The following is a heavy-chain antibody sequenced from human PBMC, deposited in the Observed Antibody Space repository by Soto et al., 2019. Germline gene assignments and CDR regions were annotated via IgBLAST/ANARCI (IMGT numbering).Heavy chain of an antibody. D-gene: IGHD3-10*01. CDR1: GFTFSNAW. J-gene: IGHJ4*02. Sequence: EVQLVESGGGLVKPGGSLRLSCAASGFTFSNAWMSWVRQAPGKGLEWVGRIKSKTDGGTTDYAAPVKGRFTISRDDSKNTLYLQMNSLKTEDTAVYYCTTFPEGQKLLWFWELSRDFDYWGQGTLVTVSS. CDR2: IKSKTDGGTT. V-gene: IGHV3-15*01. CDR3: TTFPEGQKLLWFWELSRDFDY.